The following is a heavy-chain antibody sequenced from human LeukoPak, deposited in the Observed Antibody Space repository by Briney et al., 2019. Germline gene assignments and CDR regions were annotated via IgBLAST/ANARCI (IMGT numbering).Heavy chain of an antibody. J-gene: IGHJ4*02. CDR2: IYYSGST. V-gene: IGHV4-39*01. Sequence: PSETLSLTCTVSGGSISSSSYSWGWIRQPPGKGLEWIGSIYYSGSTYYNPSLKSRVTISVDTSKNQFSLKLSSVTVADTAVYYCARQLGYCSSTSCYADKVDYWGQGTLVTVSS. D-gene: IGHD2-2*01. CDR1: GGSISSSSYS. CDR3: ARQLGYCSSTSCYADKVDY.